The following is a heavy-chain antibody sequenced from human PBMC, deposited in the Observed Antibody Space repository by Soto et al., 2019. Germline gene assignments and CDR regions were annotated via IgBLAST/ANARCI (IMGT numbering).Heavy chain of an antibody. CDR3: ARHLLLYYYDSSGYYLRDAFDI. V-gene: IGHV4-59*08. Sequence: SEPLSLTCSVSGGSISSYYWSCIRQPPGKGLEWIGYIYYSGSTNYNPSLKGRVTISVDTSKNQFSLKLSSVTAADTAVYYCARHLLLYYYDSSGYYLRDAFDIWGQGTMVTVSS. CDR2: IYYSGST. D-gene: IGHD3-22*01. J-gene: IGHJ3*02. CDR1: GGSISSYY.